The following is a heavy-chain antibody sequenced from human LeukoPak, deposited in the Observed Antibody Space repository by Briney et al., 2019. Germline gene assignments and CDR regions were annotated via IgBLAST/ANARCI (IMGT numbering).Heavy chain of an antibody. CDR1: GGSISSYY. D-gene: IGHD5-12*01. V-gene: IGHV4-59*08. CDR3: ARHGGRGYSGYADYFDY. Sequence: PSETLSLTCTVSGGSISSYYWSWIRQPPGKGLEWIGYIYYSGSTNYNPSLKSRVTISVDTSKNQFSPKLSSVTAADTAVYYCARHGGRGYSGYADYFDYWGQGTLVTVSS. CDR2: IYYSGST. J-gene: IGHJ4*02.